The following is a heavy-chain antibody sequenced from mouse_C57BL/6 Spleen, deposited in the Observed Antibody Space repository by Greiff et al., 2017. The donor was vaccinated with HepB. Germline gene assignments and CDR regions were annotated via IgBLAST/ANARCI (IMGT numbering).Heavy chain of an antibody. CDR3: ARSPYYYAMDY. CDR1: GYSITSGYY. J-gene: IGHJ4*01. CDR2: ISYDGSN. Sequence: EESGPGLVKPSQSLSLTCSVTGYSITSGYYWNWIRQFPGNKLEWMGYISYDGSNNYNPSLKNRISITRDTSKNQFFLKLNSVTTEDTATYYCARSPYYYAMDYWGQGTSVTVSS. V-gene: IGHV3-6*01.